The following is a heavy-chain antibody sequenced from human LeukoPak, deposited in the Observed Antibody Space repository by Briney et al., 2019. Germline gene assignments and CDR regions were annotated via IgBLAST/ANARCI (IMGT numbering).Heavy chain of an antibody. V-gene: IGHV1-3*01. Sequence: ASVKVSCKASGYTFTSYAMHWVRQAPGQRLEWMGWINAGNGNTKYSQRFQGRVTITRDTSASTAYMELSSLRSEDTAVYYCARESVLYYYDYWGQGTLVTVPS. J-gene: IGHJ4*02. CDR1: GYTFTSYA. D-gene: IGHD3-16*01. CDR2: INAGNGNT. CDR3: ARESVLYYYDY.